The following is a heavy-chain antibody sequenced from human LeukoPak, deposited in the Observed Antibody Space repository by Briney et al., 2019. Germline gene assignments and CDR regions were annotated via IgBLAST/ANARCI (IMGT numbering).Heavy chain of an antibody. CDR3: AREARDYYDSSGYYYFDY. Sequence: PPETLSLTCAVSGGSISSSNWWSWVRQPPGKGLEWIGEIYHSGSTNYNPSLKSRVTISVDKSKNQFSLKLSSVTAADTAVYYCAREARDYYDSSGYYYFDYWGQGTLVTVSS. J-gene: IGHJ4*02. D-gene: IGHD3-22*01. CDR1: GGSISSSNW. CDR2: IYHSGST. V-gene: IGHV4-4*03.